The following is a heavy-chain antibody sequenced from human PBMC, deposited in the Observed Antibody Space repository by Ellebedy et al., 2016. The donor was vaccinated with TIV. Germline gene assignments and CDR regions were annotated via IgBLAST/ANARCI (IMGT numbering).Heavy chain of an antibody. CDR1: GESFTAYY. D-gene: IGHD5-18*01. Sequence: MPSETLSLTCAVHGESFTAYYWTWVLQSPETGLEWLGEISHSGSGNYNPSLESRLTISVDKSSNQFSLKLSYVTAADTAVYYCTGTRGYGYVYWGLGTLVTVSS. J-gene: IGHJ4*02. V-gene: IGHV4-34*01. CDR3: TGTRGYGYVY. CDR2: ISHSGSG.